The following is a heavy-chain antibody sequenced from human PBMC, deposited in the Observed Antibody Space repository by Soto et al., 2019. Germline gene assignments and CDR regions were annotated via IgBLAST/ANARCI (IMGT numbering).Heavy chain of an antibody. J-gene: IGHJ4*02. CDR2: IGGSDGTT. V-gene: IGHV3-23*01. CDR1: GFTFSSYA. CDR3: AKDLRPIDY. Sequence: GGSLRLSCAASGFTFSSYAMIWVRQAPGKGLEWVSVIGGSDGTTAYADSVKGRFTISRDNSKNRLYLQMNGLRAEDTAVYYCAKDLRPIDYWGQGTLVTVSS.